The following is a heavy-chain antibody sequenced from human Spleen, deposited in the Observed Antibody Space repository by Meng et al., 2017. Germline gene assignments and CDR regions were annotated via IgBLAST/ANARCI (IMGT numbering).Heavy chain of an antibody. Sequence: VPRQQWGCRLLKPSETLALPCVVSGGSFSDYYWGWIRQPPGKGLEWIGEINHSGSTNYNPSLKSRVTIAIDRSKNQFSLKLSSVTAADTAVYYCASWIYSCGWQWGQGTLVTVSS. V-gene: IGHV4-34*01. J-gene: IGHJ4*02. D-gene: IGHD6-19*01. CDR2: INHSGST. CDR1: GGSFSDYY. CDR3: ASWIYSCGWQ.